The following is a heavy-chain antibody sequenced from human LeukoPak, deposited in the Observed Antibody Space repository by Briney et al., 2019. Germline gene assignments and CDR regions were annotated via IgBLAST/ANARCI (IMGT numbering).Heavy chain of an antibody. Sequence: GGSLRLSCAASGFTFSSYNMNWVRQAPGKGLEWVSSISSSGSHINYADSVKGRFTISRDNAKNSLYLQMNSLRAEATAVYYCARGDLAITLLRGVIGYWGQGTLVTVSS. V-gene: IGHV3-21*01. CDR1: GFTFSSYN. J-gene: IGHJ4*02. D-gene: IGHD3-10*01. CDR3: ARGDLAITLLRGVIGY. CDR2: ISSSGSHI.